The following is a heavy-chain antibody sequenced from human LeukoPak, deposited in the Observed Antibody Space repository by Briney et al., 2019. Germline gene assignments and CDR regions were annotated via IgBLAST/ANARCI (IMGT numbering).Heavy chain of an antibody. CDR3: AKDTAMVTPYYFDY. CDR1: GFTFNTYS. CDR2: IFSSSTYK. V-gene: IGHV3-21*04. J-gene: IGHJ4*02. Sequence: PGGSLRLSCAASGFTFNTYSMNWVRQAPGKGLEWVSFIFSSSTYKYYTDSVKGRFTISRDNSKNSLYLQMNSLRAEDTALYYCAKDTAMVTPYYFDYWGQGTLVTVSS. D-gene: IGHD5-18*01.